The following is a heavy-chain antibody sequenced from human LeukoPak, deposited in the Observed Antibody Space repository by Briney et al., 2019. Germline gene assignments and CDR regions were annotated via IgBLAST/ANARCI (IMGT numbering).Heavy chain of an antibody. Sequence: PSETLSLTCTVSGGPISSYYWSWIRQPPGKGLEWIGYTYYSGSTNYNPSLKSRVTISVDTSKNQFSLKLSSVTAADTAVYYCARGTGGYYYWGQGTLVTVSS. D-gene: IGHD1-1*01. CDR1: GGPISSYY. CDR2: TYYSGST. J-gene: IGHJ4*02. CDR3: ARGTGGYYY. V-gene: IGHV4-59*01.